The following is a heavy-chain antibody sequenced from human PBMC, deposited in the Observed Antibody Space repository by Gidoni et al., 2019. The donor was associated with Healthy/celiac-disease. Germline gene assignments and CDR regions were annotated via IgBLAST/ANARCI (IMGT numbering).Heavy chain of an antibody. CDR3: TTVRDSGYDCPDY. V-gene: IGHV3-15*01. Sequence: EVQLVESGGGLVKPGGSLRLSCAASGFTFSNAWMSWVRQAPGKGLEWVGRIKSKTDGGTTDYAAPVKGRFTISRDDSKNTLYLQMNSLKTEDTAVYYCTTVRDSGYDCPDYWGQGTLVTVSS. D-gene: IGHD5-12*01. CDR2: IKSKTDGGTT. CDR1: GFTFSNAW. J-gene: IGHJ4*02.